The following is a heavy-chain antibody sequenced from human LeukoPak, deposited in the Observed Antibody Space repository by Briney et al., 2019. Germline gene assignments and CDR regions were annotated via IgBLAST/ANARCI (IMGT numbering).Heavy chain of an antibody. CDR1: GFTFSDYY. Sequence: PGGSLRLSCAASGFTFSDYYMSWIRQSPGKGLEWVSYISSSGSTMYYADSVKGRFTISRDNAKNSLYLQMNSLRAEDTAVYYCARFLFDFWSGSPRSRYLDYWGQGTLVTVSS. CDR2: ISSSGSTM. V-gene: IGHV3-11*01. J-gene: IGHJ4*02. CDR3: ARFLFDFWSGSPRSRYLDY. D-gene: IGHD3-3*01.